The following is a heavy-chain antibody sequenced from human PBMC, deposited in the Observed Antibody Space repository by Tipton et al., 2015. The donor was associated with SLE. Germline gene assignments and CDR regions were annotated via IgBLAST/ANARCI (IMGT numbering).Heavy chain of an antibody. V-gene: IGHV3-7*03. J-gene: IGHJ6*04. D-gene: IGHD3-10*01. CDR1: GFTFSSYW. CDR3: AKDQYYYGSGRAGV. CDR2: IKQDGSEK. Sequence: SLRLSCAASGFTFSSYWMSWVRQAPGKGLEWVANIKQDGSEKYYVDSVKGRFTISRDNSKNTLYLQMNSLRAEDTAVYYCAKDQYYYGSGRAGVWGKGTTVTVSS.